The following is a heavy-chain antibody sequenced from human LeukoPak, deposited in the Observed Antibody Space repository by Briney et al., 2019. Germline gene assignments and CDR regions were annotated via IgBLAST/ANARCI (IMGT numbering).Heavy chain of an antibody. J-gene: IGHJ3*02. D-gene: IGHD2-2*01. CDR1: GYTFTSYG. CDR2: IIPIFGTA. V-gene: IGHV1-69*13. CDR3: ARAVDIVVVPAGHTKAFDI. Sequence: SVKVSCKASGYTFTSYGISWVRQAPGQGLEWMGGIIPIFGTANYAQKFQGRVTITADESTSTAYMELSSLRSEDTAVYYCARAVDIVVVPAGHTKAFDIWGQGTMVTVSS.